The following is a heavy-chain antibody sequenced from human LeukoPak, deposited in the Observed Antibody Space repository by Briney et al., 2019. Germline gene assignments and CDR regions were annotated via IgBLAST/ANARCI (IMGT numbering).Heavy chain of an antibody. CDR3: ARDLRRSGSYYKI. CDR2: IYYSGST. CDR1: GGSISSYY. D-gene: IGHD1-26*01. J-gene: IGHJ4*02. Sequence: SETLSLTCTVSGGSISSYYWSWIRQPPGKGLEWIGSIYYSGSTYYNPSLKSRVTISVDTSKNQFSLKLSSVTAADTAVYYCARDLRRSGSYYKIWGQGTLVTVSS. V-gene: IGHV4-39*07.